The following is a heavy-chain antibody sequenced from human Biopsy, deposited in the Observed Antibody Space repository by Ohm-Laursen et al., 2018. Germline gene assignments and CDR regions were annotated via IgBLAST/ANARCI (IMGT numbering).Heavy chain of an antibody. CDR1: GDSISSYY. CDR2: VYYTGST. D-gene: IGHD3-22*01. J-gene: IGHJ2*01. V-gene: IGHV4-59*01. CDR3: ARDRGYYSDRTVPGYFDL. Sequence: SETLSLTCTVSGDSISSYYWSWIRQPPGKGLQWIGYVYYTGSTDYNPSLQSRVTISVDTSKNHFSLRLRSVTPADTAIYYCARDRGYYSDRTVPGYFDLWGRGTLVTFS.